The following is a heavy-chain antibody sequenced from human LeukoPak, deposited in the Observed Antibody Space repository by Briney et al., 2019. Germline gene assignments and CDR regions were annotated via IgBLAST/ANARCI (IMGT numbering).Heavy chain of an antibody. Sequence: GGSLRLSCAASGFTFSSCPMHWVRQAPGKGLEWVAVISSDGSDKYYADSVKGRFTISRDNSKNTLYLQMNSLRAEDTAVYYCAKVGTGYSGSYSDYWGQGTLVTVSS. CDR2: ISSDGSDK. CDR3: AKVGTGYSGSYSDY. D-gene: IGHD1-26*01. CDR1: GFTFSSCP. V-gene: IGHV3-30*04. J-gene: IGHJ4*02.